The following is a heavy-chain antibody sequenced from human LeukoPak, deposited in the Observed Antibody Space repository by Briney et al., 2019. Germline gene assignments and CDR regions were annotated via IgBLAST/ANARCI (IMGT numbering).Heavy chain of an antibody. J-gene: IGHJ4*02. D-gene: IGHD5-12*01. CDR3: TTRLRNHFDY. Sequence: GGSLRLSCATSGFTFSSFTMNWVRQAPGKGLEWVSTISDGSRDTHYAGSVKGRFTISRDDSQNIVYLQMDSLTAEDTALYYCTTRLRNHFDYWGQGTQVSVSS. V-gene: IGHV3-23*01. CDR1: GFTFSSFT. CDR2: ISDGSRDT.